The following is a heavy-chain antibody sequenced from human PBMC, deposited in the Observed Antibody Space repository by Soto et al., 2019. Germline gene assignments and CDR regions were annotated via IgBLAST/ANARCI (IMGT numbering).Heavy chain of an antibody. CDR3: ERDFKDGMAVATFDY. V-gene: IGHV3-48*02. Sequence: EVQLVESGGGLVQPGGSLRLSCAASGFSFSTHYMNWVRQAPGKWLEWVSCISSSGSDIYYTDSVKGRFTISRDNAKNSLYLQMNIRRDEETAVYYCERDFKDGMAVATFDYWVQGALVTVSS. CDR1: GFSFSTHY. J-gene: IGHJ4*02. D-gene: IGHD2-15*01. CDR2: ISSSGSDI.